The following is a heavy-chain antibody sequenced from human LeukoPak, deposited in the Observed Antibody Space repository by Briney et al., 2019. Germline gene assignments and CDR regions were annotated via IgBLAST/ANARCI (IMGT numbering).Heavy chain of an antibody. CDR3: ARDVVVVPAAWGYDAFDI. V-gene: IGHV3-7*01. CDR1: GFTFSSGW. J-gene: IGHJ3*02. Sequence: PGGSLSLSCAASGFTFSSGWMSWVCQAPGQGLERVANSKQDGSEKYYVDSVKGRFTIFRDNAKSTLYLQMNSLRAEDTAVYYCARDVVVVPAAWGYDAFDIWGQGTMVTVSS. CDR2: SKQDGSEK. D-gene: IGHD2-2*01.